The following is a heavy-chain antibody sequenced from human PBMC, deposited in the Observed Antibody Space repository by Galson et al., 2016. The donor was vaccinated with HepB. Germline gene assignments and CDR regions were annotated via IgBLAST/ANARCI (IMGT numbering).Heavy chain of an antibody. V-gene: IGHV4-34*01. Sequence: ETLSLTCAVYGGSFNNYYWTWIRQPPGKGLEWIGEMHHTGSTNYNPSPEGRVTITGDTSKNQFIVKVRSLTAADTAVDFCARGNGPPRSSSYAYRRFDPWGQGTLVTVSS. CDR1: GGSFNNYY. CDR3: ARGNGPPRSSSYAYRRFDP. J-gene: IGHJ5*02. CDR2: MHHTGST. D-gene: IGHD3-16*01.